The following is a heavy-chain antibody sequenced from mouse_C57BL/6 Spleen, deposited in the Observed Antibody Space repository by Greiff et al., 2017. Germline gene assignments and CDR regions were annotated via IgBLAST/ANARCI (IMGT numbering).Heavy chain of an antibody. Sequence: EVMLVESGGGLVKPGGSLKLSCAASGFTFSDYGMHWVRQAPEKGLEWVAYISSGSSTIYYADTVKGRFTISRDNAKNTLFLHMTSLRSEDTAMYYCARLELPYYAMDYWGQGTSVTVSS. V-gene: IGHV5-17*01. J-gene: IGHJ4*01. CDR3: ARLELPYYAMDY. D-gene: IGHD4-1*01. CDR2: ISSGSSTI. CDR1: GFTFSDYG.